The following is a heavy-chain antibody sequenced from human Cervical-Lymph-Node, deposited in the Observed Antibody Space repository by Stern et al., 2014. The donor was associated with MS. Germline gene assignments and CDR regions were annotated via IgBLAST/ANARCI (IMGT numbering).Heavy chain of an antibody. J-gene: IGHJ6*02. CDR2: MSFVGGNK. Sequence: VQLVEYGGGVVQPGRSLTLSCAASGFSISNSGMHWVRQAPGKGLEWGAVMSFVGGNKKYGDSVKGRFSISRDMANNTLFLQMNSLRPEDTAVYYCMGVGDAMHVWGQGTTVIVSS. CDR3: MGVGDAMHV. V-gene: IGHV3-30*03. CDR1: GFSISNSG.